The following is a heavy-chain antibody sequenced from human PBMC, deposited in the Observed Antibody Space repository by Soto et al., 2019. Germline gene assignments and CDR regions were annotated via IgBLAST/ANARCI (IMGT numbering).Heavy chain of an antibody. Sequence: SLRLSCAASGFTFSDHWMHWVRQVPGKGLVWVARINSDGSTTTYADSVKSRLTITKDTSKNQVVLTMTNMDPVDTATYYCAHSLLAGIAAAGFDYWGQGTLVTVSS. V-gene: IGHV3-74*01. CDR2: INSDGSTT. CDR3: AHSLLAGIAAAGFDY. CDR1: GFTFSDHW. J-gene: IGHJ4*02. D-gene: IGHD6-13*01.